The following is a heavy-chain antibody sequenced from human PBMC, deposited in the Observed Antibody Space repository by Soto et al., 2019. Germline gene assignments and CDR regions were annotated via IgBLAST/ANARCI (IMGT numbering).Heavy chain of an antibody. D-gene: IGHD4-17*01. Sequence: QVQLVESGGGVVQPGRSLRLSCAASGFTFSSYGMHWVRQAPGKGLEWVAVISYDGSNKYYADSVKGRFTISRDNSKNTLYLQMNSLRAEDTAVYYCAKVLGSYGDYVSGEIDYWGQGTLVTVSS. J-gene: IGHJ4*02. V-gene: IGHV3-30*18. CDR2: ISYDGSNK. CDR3: AKVLGSYGDYVSGEIDY. CDR1: GFTFSSYG.